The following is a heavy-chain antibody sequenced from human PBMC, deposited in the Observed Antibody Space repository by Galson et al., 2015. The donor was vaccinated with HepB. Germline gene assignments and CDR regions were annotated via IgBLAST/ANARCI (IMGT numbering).Heavy chain of an antibody. CDR1: GFTFSSYG. CDR3: ARDKEDDYGDYFDY. V-gene: IGHV3-33*08. CDR2: IWYDGSNK. J-gene: IGHJ4*02. D-gene: IGHD4-17*01. Sequence: SLRLSCAASGFTFSSYGMHWVRQAPGKGLEWVAVIWYDGSNKYYADSVKGRFTISRDNSKNTLYLQMNSLRAEDTAVYYCARDKEDDYGDYFDYWGQGTLVTVSS.